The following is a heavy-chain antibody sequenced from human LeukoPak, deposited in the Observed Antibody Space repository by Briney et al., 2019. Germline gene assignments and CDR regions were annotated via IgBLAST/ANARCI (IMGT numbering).Heavy chain of an antibody. CDR3: ARRYDFWSGYPTAFDY. Sequence: GASVKVSCKTSGYTFTDYYIHWVRQAPGQGLEWMGFINPNTGGTIYAQKFQARVTMTRDTSISTAYMELRGLISDDTAVYYCARRYDFWSGYPTAFDYWSQGTLVTVSS. CDR2: INPNTGGT. V-gene: IGHV1-2*02. D-gene: IGHD3-3*01. J-gene: IGHJ4*02. CDR1: GYTFTDYY.